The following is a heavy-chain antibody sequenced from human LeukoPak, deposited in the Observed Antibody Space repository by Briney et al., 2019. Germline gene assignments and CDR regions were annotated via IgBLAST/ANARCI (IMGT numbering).Heavy chain of an antibody. V-gene: IGHV3-74*01. CDR3: AKDLYVVVVPAARPYGMDV. Sequence: GGSVRLSCAGSGFTFSSYWMHWVRQAPGKGLVWVSRINSDGSSTSYADSVKGRFTISRDNAKNTLYLQMNSLRAEDTAVYYCAKDLYVVVVPAARPYGMDVWGQGTTVTVSS. CDR1: GFTFSSYW. J-gene: IGHJ6*02. D-gene: IGHD2-2*02. CDR2: INSDGSST.